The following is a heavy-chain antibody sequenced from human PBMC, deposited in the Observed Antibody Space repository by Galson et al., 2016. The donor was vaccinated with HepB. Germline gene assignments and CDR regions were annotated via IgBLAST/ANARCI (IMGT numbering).Heavy chain of an antibody. J-gene: IGHJ5*02. CDR3: ARLVGGGAGWFDP. Sequence: SETLSLTCTVSGGSIRSYYWAWIRQPPGKGLEWIGYNYYDGSTNYNPPLKSRVTMSVDTSNHQFSLKVTSVTAADTAVYYCARLVGGGAGWFDPWGQGTLVTVSS. CDR2: NYYDGST. CDR1: GGSIRSYY. V-gene: IGHV4-59*01. D-gene: IGHD2-21*01.